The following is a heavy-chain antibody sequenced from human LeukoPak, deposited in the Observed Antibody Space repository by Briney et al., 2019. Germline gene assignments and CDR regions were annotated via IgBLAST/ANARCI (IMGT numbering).Heavy chain of an antibody. CDR1: GYTFTSHG. CDR2: TSAYNGNT. V-gene: IGHV1-18*01. Sequence: GASVKVSCKASGYTFTSHGISWVRQAPGQWLELMGRTSAYNGNTNYAQKLQGRVTMTTDTSTSTAYMELRSLRSDDTAVYYCARDSEVTALLPYYYYGMDVWGQGTTVTVSS. D-gene: IGHD2-21*02. J-gene: IGHJ6*02. CDR3: ARDSEVTALLPYYYYGMDV.